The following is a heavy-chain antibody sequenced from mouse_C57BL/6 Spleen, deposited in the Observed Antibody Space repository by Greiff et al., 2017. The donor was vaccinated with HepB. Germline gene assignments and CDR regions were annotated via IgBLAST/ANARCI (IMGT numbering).Heavy chain of an antibody. Sequence: VQLKESGGGLVKPGGSLKLSCAASGFTFSDYGMHWVRQAPEKGLEWVAYISSGSSTIYYADTVKGRFTISRDNAKNTLFLQMTSLRSEDTAMYYCARGNPSGFAYWGQGTLVTVSA. CDR3: ARGNPSGFAY. J-gene: IGHJ3*01. V-gene: IGHV5-17*01. CDR2: ISSGSSTI. CDR1: GFTFSDYG.